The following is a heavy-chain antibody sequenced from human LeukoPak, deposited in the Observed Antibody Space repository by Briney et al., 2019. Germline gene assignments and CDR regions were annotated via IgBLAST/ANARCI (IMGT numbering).Heavy chain of an antibody. D-gene: IGHD2-15*01. J-gene: IGHJ4*02. CDR2: MSPNSGNT. V-gene: IGHV1-8*03. Sequence: ASVKVSCKASGYTFTSYDINWVRQATGQGLEWMGWMSPNSGNTGYAQKFQGRVTITRNTSISTAYMELSSLRSGDTAVYYCARGKGVAAILFDYWGQGTLVTVSS. CDR3: ARGKGVAAILFDY. CDR1: GYTFTSYD.